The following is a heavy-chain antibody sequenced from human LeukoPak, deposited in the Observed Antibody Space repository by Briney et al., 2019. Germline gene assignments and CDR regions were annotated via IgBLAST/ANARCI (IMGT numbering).Heavy chain of an antibody. Sequence: PGGSLRLSCAASGFTFSSYAMSWVRQAPGKGLEWVSAISGSGGSTYDADSVKGRFTISGDNSKNTLYLQMNSLRAEDTAVYYCAKLQGRPGTHYFDYWGQGTLVTVSS. D-gene: IGHD1-1*01. CDR1: GFTFSSYA. CDR3: AKLQGRPGTHYFDY. J-gene: IGHJ4*02. V-gene: IGHV3-23*01. CDR2: ISGSGGST.